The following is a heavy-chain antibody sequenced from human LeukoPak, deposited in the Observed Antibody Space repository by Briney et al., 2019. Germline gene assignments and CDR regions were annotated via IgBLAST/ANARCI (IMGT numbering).Heavy chain of an antibody. CDR3: ARDGHYYDSSGYYFRGVLDY. V-gene: IGHV3-30-3*01. D-gene: IGHD3-22*01. CDR2: ISYDGSIK. CDR1: GFTFSSYA. J-gene: IGHJ4*02. Sequence: GRSLRLSCAASGFTFSSYAMHWVRQAPGKGLEWVAVISYDGSIKYYADSVKGRFTISRDNSKNTLYLQMNSLRAEDTAVYYCARDGHYYDSSGYYFRGVLDYWGRGTLVTVSS.